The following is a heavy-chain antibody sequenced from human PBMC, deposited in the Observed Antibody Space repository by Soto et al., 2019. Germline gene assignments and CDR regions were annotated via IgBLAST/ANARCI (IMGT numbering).Heavy chain of an antibody. V-gene: IGHV4-59*01. CDR2: IYNSGAT. CDR1: GGSMIGYY. CDR3: ARNQVTTMRFFAY. J-gene: IGHJ4*02. D-gene: IGHD4-17*01. Sequence: PSETLSLTCTISGGSMIGYYWNWIRQPPGQGLEWIAYIYNSGATSYNPSLKGRITISIDASKNQFSLTLSSVNAADTAVYYCARNQVTTMRFFAYWGQGALVTVSS.